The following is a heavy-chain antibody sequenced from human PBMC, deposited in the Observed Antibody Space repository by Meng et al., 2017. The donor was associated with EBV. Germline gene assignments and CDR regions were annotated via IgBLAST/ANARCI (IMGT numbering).Heavy chain of an antibody. V-gene: IGHV1-69*01. CDR2: LIPMSDAP. Sequence: QGQLGMWGAEVRKPGAKVKVSCKASGGTFRSGAVSWVRQAPGQGLEWMGGLIPMSDAPYYAQKFQDRVTITADESTSTHYMDLSGLRSEDTAVYYCASESGRGFTPDYWGQGTLVTVSS. CDR3: ASESGRGFTPDY. D-gene: IGHD3-10*01. J-gene: IGHJ4*02. CDR1: GGTFRSGA.